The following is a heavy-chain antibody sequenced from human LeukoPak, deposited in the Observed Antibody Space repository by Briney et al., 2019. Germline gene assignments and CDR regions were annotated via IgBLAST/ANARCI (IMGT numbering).Heavy chain of an antibody. CDR1: GGSISSGGYY. CDR2: IYYSGST. Sequence: SETLSLTCTVSGGSISSGGYYWSWIRQHPGKGLEWIGYIYYSGSTYYNPSLKSRVTISVDTSKNQFSLKLSSVTAADTAVYYCARCTFGAGAFDIWGQGTMVTVSS. J-gene: IGHJ3*02. D-gene: IGHD3-3*02. V-gene: IGHV4-31*03. CDR3: ARCTFGAGAFDI.